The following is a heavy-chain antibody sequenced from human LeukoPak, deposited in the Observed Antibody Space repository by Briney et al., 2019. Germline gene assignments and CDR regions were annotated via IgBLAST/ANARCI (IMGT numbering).Heavy chain of an antibody. CDR3: ARPTTRSLYDFDI. J-gene: IGHJ3*02. V-gene: IGHV4-4*07. CDR2: IYITGST. D-gene: IGHD1-26*01. CDR1: GGSITSYC. Sequence: AATLSLTCTVSGGSITSYCRSWIRQPAGKGLEWIGRIYITGSTTYNPSLKSRVTMSLDTSKNQFSLKLSSVTAADTAVYYCARPTTRSLYDFDIWGQGTMVTVSS.